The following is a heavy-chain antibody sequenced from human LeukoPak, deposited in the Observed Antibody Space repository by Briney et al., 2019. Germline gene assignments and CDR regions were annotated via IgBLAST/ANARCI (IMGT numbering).Heavy chain of an antibody. Sequence: ASVKVSCKASGYTFTSYGISWVRQAPGQGLEWMGWISAYNGNTNYAQKLQGRVTMTTDTSTSTAYMGLRSLRSDDTAVYYCARDPRDYYDSSGYTYYFDYWGQGTLVTVSS. CDR2: ISAYNGNT. D-gene: IGHD3-22*01. V-gene: IGHV1-18*01. CDR1: GYTFTSYG. J-gene: IGHJ4*02. CDR3: ARDPRDYYDSSGYTYYFDY.